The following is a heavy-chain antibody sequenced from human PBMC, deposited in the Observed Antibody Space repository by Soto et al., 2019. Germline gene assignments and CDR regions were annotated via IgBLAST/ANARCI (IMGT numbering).Heavy chain of an antibody. D-gene: IGHD2-2*01. CDR2: TYYRSKWYN. V-gene: IGHV6-1*01. J-gene: IGHJ6*02. CDR1: GDSVSSNSAA. CDR3: ARDAGVYCSSTSCAYYYYYYGMDV. Sequence: PSQTLSLTCAISGDSVSSNSAAWNWIRQSPSRGLERLGRTYYRSKWYNDYAVSVKSRITINPDTSKNQFSLQLNSVTPEDTAVYYCARDAGVYCSSTSCAYYYYYYGMDVWGQGTTVTVSS.